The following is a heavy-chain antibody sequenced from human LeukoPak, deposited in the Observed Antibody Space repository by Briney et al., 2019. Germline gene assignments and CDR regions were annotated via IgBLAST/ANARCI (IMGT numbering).Heavy chain of an antibody. CDR2: IYSGGST. CDR1: GFTVSSNY. CDR3: ARGRISIGFDY. J-gene: IGHJ4*02. D-gene: IGHD2-15*01. Sequence: PGGSLRLSCAASGFTVSSNYMSWVRQAPGKGLEWVSVIYSGGSTYCADSVKGRFTISRDNSKNTLYLQMNSLRAEDTAVYYCARGRISIGFDYWGQGALVTVSS. V-gene: IGHV3-53*01.